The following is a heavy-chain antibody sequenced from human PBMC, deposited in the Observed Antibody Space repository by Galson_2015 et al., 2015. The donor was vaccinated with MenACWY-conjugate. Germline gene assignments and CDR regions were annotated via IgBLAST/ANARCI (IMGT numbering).Heavy chain of an antibody. CDR2: ISYDGGT. D-gene: IGHD3-10*01. V-gene: IGHV4-59*12. CDR1: GGSMRSYY. CDR3: ARLGRSGFGNYPFDY. Sequence: QVQPQGSGQGVVKPSETLSLICHVFGGSMRSYYWSWIRQSPEKGLEWIGYISYDGGTNYTPPLKSRVTISLDSSRNQSPLTLSSVTSAATALYYLARLGRSGFGNYPFDYTRPRT. J-gene: IGHJ4*02.